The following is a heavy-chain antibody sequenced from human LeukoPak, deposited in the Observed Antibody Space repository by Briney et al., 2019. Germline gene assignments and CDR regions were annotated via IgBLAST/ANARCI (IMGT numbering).Heavy chain of an antibody. CDR3: ARGGSSWSYNPMVY. CDR2: ISSSSSYI. V-gene: IGHV3-21*01. Sequence: NPGGSLRLSCAASGFTFSSYSTNWVRQAPGKGLEWVSSISSSSSYIYYADSVKGRFTISRDNAKNSLYLQMNSLRAEDTAVYYCARGGSSWSYNPMVYWGQGTLVTVSS. CDR1: GFTFSSYS. J-gene: IGHJ4*02. D-gene: IGHD6-13*01.